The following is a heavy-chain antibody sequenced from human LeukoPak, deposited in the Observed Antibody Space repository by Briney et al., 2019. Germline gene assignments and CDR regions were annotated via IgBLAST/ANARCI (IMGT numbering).Heavy chain of an antibody. CDR2: IIPIFGTA. D-gene: IGHD4-11*01. V-gene: IGHV1-69*13. CDR1: GGTFSSYA. CDR3: ARMTTPPGWFDP. Sequence: ASVKVSCKASGGTFSSYAISWVRQAPGQGLEWMGGIIPIFGTANYAQKFQGRVTITADESTSTAYMELSSLRSEDTAVYYCARMTTPPGWFDPWGQGTLVTVSS. J-gene: IGHJ5*02.